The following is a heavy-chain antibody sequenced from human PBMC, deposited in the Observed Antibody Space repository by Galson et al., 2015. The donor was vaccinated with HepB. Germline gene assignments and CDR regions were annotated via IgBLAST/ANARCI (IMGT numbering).Heavy chain of an antibody. CDR2: IIPIFGTA. CDR3: ASYPALGKAVAGTREGHYYYGMDV. CDR1: GGTFSSYA. D-gene: IGHD6-19*01. J-gene: IGHJ6*02. V-gene: IGHV1-69*13. Sequence: SVKVSCKASGGTFSSYAISWVRQAPGQGLEWMGGIIPIFGTANYAQKFQGRVTITADESTSTAYMELSSLRSEDTAVYYCASYPALGKAVAGTREGHYYYGMDVWGQGTTVTVSS.